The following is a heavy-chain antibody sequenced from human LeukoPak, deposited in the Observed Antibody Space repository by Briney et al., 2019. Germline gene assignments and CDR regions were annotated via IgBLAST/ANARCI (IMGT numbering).Heavy chain of an antibody. CDR3: ARSAGTWFDP. Sequence: SGGSLRLSCAASGFTFSSYEMNWVRQAPGKGPEWVSYISSSGSTIYYADSVKGRFTISRDNAKNSLYLQMNSLRVEDTAVYYCARSAGTWFDPWGQGTLVTVSS. CDR2: ISSSGSTI. D-gene: IGHD1-1*01. J-gene: IGHJ5*02. CDR1: GFTFSSYE. V-gene: IGHV3-48*03.